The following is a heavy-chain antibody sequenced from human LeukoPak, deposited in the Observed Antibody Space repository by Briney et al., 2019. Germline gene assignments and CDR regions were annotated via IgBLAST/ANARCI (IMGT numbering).Heavy chain of an antibody. Sequence: PGGSPRLSCAASGFTFSSYAMSWVRQAPGKGLEWVSAISGSGGSTYYADSVKGRFTISRDNSKNTLYLQMNSLRAEDTAVYYCAKLSGDSSGYYYGGYFDYWGQGTLVTVSS. D-gene: IGHD3-22*01. CDR3: AKLSGDSSGYYYGGYFDY. CDR2: ISGSGGST. CDR1: GFTFSSYA. V-gene: IGHV3-23*01. J-gene: IGHJ4*02.